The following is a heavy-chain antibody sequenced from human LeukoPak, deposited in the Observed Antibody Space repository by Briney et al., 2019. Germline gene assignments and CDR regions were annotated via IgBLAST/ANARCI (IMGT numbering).Heavy chain of an antibody. Sequence: SETLSLTCTVSGGSISSYYWSWIRQPPGKGLEWIGYIYTSGSTNYNPSLKSRVTISVDTSKNQFSLKLSSVTAADTAVYYCARLTRNYYYYMDVWGKGTTVTASS. V-gene: IGHV4-4*09. D-gene: IGHD4/OR15-4a*01. J-gene: IGHJ6*03. CDR3: ARLTRNYYYYMDV. CDR1: GGSISSYY. CDR2: IYTSGST.